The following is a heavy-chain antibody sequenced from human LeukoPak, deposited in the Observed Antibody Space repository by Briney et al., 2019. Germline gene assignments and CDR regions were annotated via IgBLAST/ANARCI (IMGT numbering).Heavy chain of an antibody. D-gene: IGHD3-3*01. Sequence: SETLSLTCAVYGGSFSGYYWSWIRQPPGKGLEWIGEINRSGSTNYNPSLKSRVTISVDTSKNQFSLKLSSVTAADTAVYYCARGVSRYYDFWSGYPRDNYYYYYMDVWGKGTTVTVSS. J-gene: IGHJ6*03. CDR3: ARGVSRYYDFWSGYPRDNYYYYYMDV. CDR1: GGSFSGYY. V-gene: IGHV4-34*01. CDR2: INRSGST.